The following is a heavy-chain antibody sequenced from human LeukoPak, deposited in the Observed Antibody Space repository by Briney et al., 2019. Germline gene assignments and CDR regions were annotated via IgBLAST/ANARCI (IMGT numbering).Heavy chain of an antibody. J-gene: IGHJ4*02. CDR2: ISGSGGST. CDR1: GFTFSSYA. Sequence: PGGSLRLSCAGSGFTFSSYAMSWVRQAPGKGLEWVSAISGSGGSTYYADSVKGRFTISRDNSKNTLYLQMNSLRAEDTAVYYCAKALGPYYGDYADYWGQGTLVTVSS. V-gene: IGHV3-23*01. D-gene: IGHD4-17*01. CDR3: AKALGPYYGDYADY.